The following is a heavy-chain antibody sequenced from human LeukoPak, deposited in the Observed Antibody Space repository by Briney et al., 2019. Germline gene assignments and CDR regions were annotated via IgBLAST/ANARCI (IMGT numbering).Heavy chain of an antibody. CDR2: IYYSGST. D-gene: IGHD6-13*01. CDR1: GGSISSSSYY. CDR3: ARVLAAAGTMYYYYYMDV. V-gene: IGHV4-39*07. Sequence: SETLSLTCTVSGGSISSSSYYWGWIRQPPGKGLERIGSIYYSGSTYYNPSLKSRVTISVDTSKNQFSLKLSSVTAADTAVYYCARVLAAAGTMYYYYYMDVWGKGTTVTVSS. J-gene: IGHJ6*03.